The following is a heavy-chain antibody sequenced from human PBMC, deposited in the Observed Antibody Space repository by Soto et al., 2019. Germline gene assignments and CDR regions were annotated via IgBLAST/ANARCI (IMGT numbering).Heavy chain of an antibody. CDR1: GFIFGSYG. J-gene: IGHJ4*02. D-gene: IGHD4-17*01. V-gene: IGHV3-30*18. Sequence: QVQLVESGGGVVQPGRSLRLSCVASGFIFGSYGMHWVRQAPGEGLEWVAVISYDGTNKYYADSVKGRFTTSRDNSKNTLWLQMNSLRAEDTAVYYCAQVPRYTVTPPDDYWGQGTLVTVSS. CDR2: ISYDGTNK. CDR3: AQVPRYTVTPPDDY.